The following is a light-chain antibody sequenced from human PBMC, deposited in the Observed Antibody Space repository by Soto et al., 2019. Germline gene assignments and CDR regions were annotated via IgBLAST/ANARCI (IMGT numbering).Light chain of an antibody. CDR3: QHYGSSHRT. V-gene: IGKV3-20*01. CDR1: QSISSSY. CDR2: GAS. J-gene: IGKJ1*01. Sequence: EIVLTQSPDTLSLSPGERATLSCRASQSISSSYLGWFQQKPGQAPRLLIYGASSRATGIPDRFRGSGSGTDFSLTISRLEPEDFAVYYCQHYGSSHRTFGQGTKVEIK.